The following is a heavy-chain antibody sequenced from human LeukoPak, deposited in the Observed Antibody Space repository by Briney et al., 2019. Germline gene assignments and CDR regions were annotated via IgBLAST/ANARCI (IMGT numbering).Heavy chain of an antibody. CDR3: ARDNPGDCSSTSCYSYYYYGMDV. CDR1: GFTFSSYE. J-gene: IGHJ6*02. Sequence: GGSLRLSCAASGFTFSSYEMNWVRQAPGKGLEWVSYISSSGSTIYYADSVKGRFTISRDNAKNSLYLQMSSLRAEGTAVYYCARDNPGDCSSTSCYSYYYYGMDVWGQGTTVTVSS. D-gene: IGHD2-2*01. V-gene: IGHV3-48*03. CDR2: ISSSGSTI.